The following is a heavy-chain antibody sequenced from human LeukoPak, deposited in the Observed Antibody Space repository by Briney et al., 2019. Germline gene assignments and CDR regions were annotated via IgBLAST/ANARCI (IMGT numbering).Heavy chain of an antibody. CDR3: ARVRAIGVGRRYYFDY. Sequence: SETLSLTCAVYGGSFSGYFWSWIRQPPGKGLEWIGEINHIGITNYNPSLQSRVTISVDTSNNQFSLKLSSVTAADTAVYYCARVRAIGVGRRYYFDYWGRGTLVTVSS. V-gene: IGHV4-34*01. CDR2: INHIGIT. D-gene: IGHD3-16*01. CDR1: GGSFSGYF. J-gene: IGHJ4*02.